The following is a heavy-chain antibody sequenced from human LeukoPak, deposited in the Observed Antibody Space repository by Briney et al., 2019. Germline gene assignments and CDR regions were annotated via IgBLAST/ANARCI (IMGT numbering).Heavy chain of an antibody. CDR3: ARPPLNYYDSSGYFDY. D-gene: IGHD3-22*01. CDR2: ISSYNGNT. V-gene: IGHV1-18*01. CDR1: GYTFTSYG. Sequence: GASVKISCKASGYTFTSYGISWVRQAPGQGLEWMGWISSYNGNTNYAQKLQGRVTMTTDTSTTTAYMELRSLRSDDTAVYYCARPPLNYYDSSGYFDYWGQGTLVTVSS. J-gene: IGHJ4*02.